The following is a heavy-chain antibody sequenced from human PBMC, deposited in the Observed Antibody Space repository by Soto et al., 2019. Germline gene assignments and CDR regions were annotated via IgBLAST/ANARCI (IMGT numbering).Heavy chain of an antibody. CDR2: IYHSGST. J-gene: IGHJ5*02. D-gene: IGHD2-8*01. CDR1: GGSISSGGYS. CDR3: ARQGYCTNGACDPWANWFDP. V-gene: IGHV4-30-2*01. Sequence: SETLSLTCAVSGGSISSGGYSWSWIRQPPGKGLEWIGYIYHSGSTYYNPSLKSRVTISVDRSKNQFSLKLSSVTAADTAVYYCARQGYCTNGACDPWANWFDPCGQGTLVTVSS.